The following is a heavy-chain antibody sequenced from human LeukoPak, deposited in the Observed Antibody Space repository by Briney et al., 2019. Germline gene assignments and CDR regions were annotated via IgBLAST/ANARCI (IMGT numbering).Heavy chain of an antibody. V-gene: IGHV4-59*01. CDR2: IYYSGST. CDR3: ASGERGGSYSRYDY. J-gene: IGHJ4*02. Sequence: SETLSLTCTVSGGSISSYYWSWIRQPPGKGLEWIGYIYYSGSTNYNPSLKSRVTISVDTSKNQFSLKLSSVTAADTAVYYCASGERGGSYSRYDYRGQGTLVTVSS. CDR1: GGSISSYY. D-gene: IGHD1-26*01.